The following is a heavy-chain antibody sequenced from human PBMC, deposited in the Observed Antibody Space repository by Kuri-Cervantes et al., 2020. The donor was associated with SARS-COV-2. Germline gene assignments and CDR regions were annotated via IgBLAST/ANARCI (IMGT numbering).Heavy chain of an antibody. J-gene: IGHJ6*03. Sequence: GESLKISCAASGFTFSSYAMHWVRQAPGKGLEWVAVISYDGSNKYYADSVKGRFTISRDNSKNTLYLQMNSLRAEDTAVYYCAKDAVAQWLVGLHYMDVWGKGTTVTVSS. D-gene: IGHD6-19*01. CDR1: GFTFSSYA. V-gene: IGHV3-30-3*02. CDR3: AKDAVAQWLVGLHYMDV. CDR2: ISYDGSNK.